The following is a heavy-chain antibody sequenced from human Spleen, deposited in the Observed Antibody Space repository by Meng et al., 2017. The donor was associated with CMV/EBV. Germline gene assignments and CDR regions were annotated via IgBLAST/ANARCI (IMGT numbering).Heavy chain of an antibody. CDR3: ARGRKVDS. V-gene: IGHV4-34*01. J-gene: IGHJ4*02. Sequence: SETLSLTCAVHGGSLSGYYWSWIRQPPGKGLEWIGEINHSGSTNYNPSLKSRVTISVDTSKKQFSLKLTSVTAADTAVYYCARGRKVDSWGQGTLVTVSS. CDR2: INHSGST. CDR1: GGSLSGYY.